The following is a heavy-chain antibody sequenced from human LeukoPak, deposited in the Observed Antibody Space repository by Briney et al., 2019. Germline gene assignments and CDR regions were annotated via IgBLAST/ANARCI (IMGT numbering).Heavy chain of an antibody. J-gene: IGHJ4*02. CDR1: GFTFSSYW. CDR3: VSQIRYFDWLQVDY. CDR2: INSDGSST. Sequence: PGGSLRLSCAASGFTFSSYWMHWVRQAPGKGLVWVSRINSDGSSTSYADSVKGRFTISRDNAKNTLYLQMNSLRAEDTAVYYCVSQIRYFDWLQVDYWGQGTLVTVSS. D-gene: IGHD3-9*01. V-gene: IGHV3-74*01.